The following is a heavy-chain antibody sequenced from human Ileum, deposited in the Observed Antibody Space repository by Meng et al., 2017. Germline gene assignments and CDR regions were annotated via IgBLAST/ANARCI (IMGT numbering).Heavy chain of an antibody. CDR1: GDSVSSDRGA. Sequence: QVQLQHSGSGLVKPSQTLSRTCASYGDSVSSDRGAWNWIRQSPSRGLEWLGRTFYRSKWNDDFAESVKSRITITTDTSKNQFSLHLNSVTPEDTAVYYCARGWYSSGFHSWGQGTLVTVSS. D-gene: IGHD6-19*01. J-gene: IGHJ4*02. CDR2: TFYRSKWND. CDR3: ARGWYSSGFHS. V-gene: IGHV6-1*01.